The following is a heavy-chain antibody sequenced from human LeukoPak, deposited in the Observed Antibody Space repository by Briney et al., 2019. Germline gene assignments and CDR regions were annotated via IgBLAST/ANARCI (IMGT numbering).Heavy chain of an antibody. D-gene: IGHD3-22*01. J-gene: IGHJ4*02. V-gene: IGHV4-39*07. CDR2: IYYSGST. Sequence: SETLSLTCAVSGGSISSSSYYWGWIRQPPGKGLEWIGSIYYSGSTYYNPSLKSRVTISVDTSKNQFSLKLSSVTAADTAVYYCARDSEDSSGYYLQFDYWGQGTLVTVSS. CDR1: GGSISSSSYY. CDR3: ARDSEDSSGYYLQFDY.